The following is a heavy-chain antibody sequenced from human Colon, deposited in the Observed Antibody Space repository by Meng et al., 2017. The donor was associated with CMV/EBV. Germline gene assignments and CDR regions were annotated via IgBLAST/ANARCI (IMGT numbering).Heavy chain of an antibody. CDR1: GFTFDDYA. D-gene: IGHD3-16*01. CDR3: ARGDRRLPWGMDV. V-gene: IGHV3-74*01. Sequence: GESLKISCAASGFTFDDYAMHWVRQAPGKGLVWVSRMNSDGTTTNYADSVEGRFTISRDSAKNTVYLQMISLRADDAAVYYCARGDRRLPWGMDVRGRGTTVTVSS. CDR2: MNSDGTTT. J-gene: IGHJ6*02.